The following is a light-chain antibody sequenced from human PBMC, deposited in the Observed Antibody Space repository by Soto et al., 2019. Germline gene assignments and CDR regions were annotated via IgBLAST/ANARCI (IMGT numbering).Light chain of an antibody. V-gene: IGLV2-14*01. Sequence: QSALTQPASVSGSPGQSITISCTGNSSDVGGYNYVSWYQQHPGKAPKLLIYEVTNRPSGVSNRFSGSKSGNTASLTISGLQAQDEADYYCSSYTSNSIPVVFGGGTKLTVL. CDR3: SSYTSNSIPVV. J-gene: IGLJ2*01. CDR2: EVT. CDR1: SSDVGGYNY.